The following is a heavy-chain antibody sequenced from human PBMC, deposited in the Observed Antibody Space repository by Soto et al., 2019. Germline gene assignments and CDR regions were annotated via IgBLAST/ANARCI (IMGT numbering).Heavy chain of an antibody. CDR1: GYSFTSYW. D-gene: IGHD4-17*01. CDR2: IYPGDSDT. Sequence: PGESLKISCKGSGYSFTSYWIGWVRQMPGKGLEWMGIIYPGDSDTRYSPSFQGQVTISADKSISTAYLQWSSLKASDTAMYYCGRKATVVTRARWFDPGGKGTLVTVSS. J-gene: IGHJ5*02. CDR3: GRKATVVTRARWFDP. V-gene: IGHV5-51*01.